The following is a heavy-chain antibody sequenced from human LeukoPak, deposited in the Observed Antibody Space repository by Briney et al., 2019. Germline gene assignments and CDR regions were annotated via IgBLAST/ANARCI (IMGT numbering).Heavy chain of an antibody. J-gene: IGHJ4*02. CDR3: AKNGDGVVGYLLN. CDR2: ISGSDGST. V-gene: IGHV3-23*01. D-gene: IGHD5-12*01. CDR1: GFTFSSYA. Sequence: PGGSLRLSCAASGFTFSSYAMSWVRQAPGKGLEWVSGISGSDGSTYSADSVKGRFTISRDTSRNTLYLQMNSLRAEDTAVYCCAKNGDGVVGYLLNWGRGTLVTVSS.